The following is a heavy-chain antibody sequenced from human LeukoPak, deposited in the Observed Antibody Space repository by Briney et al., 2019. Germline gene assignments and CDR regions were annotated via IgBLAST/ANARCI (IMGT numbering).Heavy chain of an antibody. CDR1: GGSFSGYY. CDR3: ARGGRVAFDY. J-gene: IGHJ4*02. D-gene: IGHD2-15*01. Sequence: SSETLSLTCAVYGGSFSGYYWSWIRQPPGKGLEWIGEINHSGSTNYNPSLKSQVTISVDTSKNQFSLKLSSVTAADTAVYYCARGGRVAFDYWGQGTLVTVSS. CDR2: INHSGST. V-gene: IGHV4-34*01.